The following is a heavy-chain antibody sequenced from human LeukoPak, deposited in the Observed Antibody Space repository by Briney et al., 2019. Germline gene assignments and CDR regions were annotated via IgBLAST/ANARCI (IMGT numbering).Heavy chain of an antibody. Sequence: PGGSLRLSCAASGFPFSTYAMSWVRQAPGKGLEWVSVISGSGGDTYYADSVKGRFTISGDNSKNTVYLQMNSLRAEDTAVYYCAKDIPYYDFWSGPDLNWFDPWGQGTLVTVSS. D-gene: IGHD3-3*01. CDR2: ISGSGGDT. CDR1: GFPFSTYA. J-gene: IGHJ5*02. CDR3: AKDIPYYDFWSGPDLNWFDP. V-gene: IGHV3-23*01.